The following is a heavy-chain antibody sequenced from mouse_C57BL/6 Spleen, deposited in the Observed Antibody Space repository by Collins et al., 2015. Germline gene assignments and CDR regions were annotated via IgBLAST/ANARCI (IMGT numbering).Heavy chain of an antibody. V-gene: IGHV1-64*01. Sequence: AQGLEWIGMIHPNSGSTNYNEKFKSKATLTVDKSSSTAYMQLSSLTSEDSAVYYCARGAINYYGSPPFAYWGQGTLVTVSA. CDR3: ARGAINYYGSPPFAY. J-gene: IGHJ3*01. CDR2: IHPNSGST. D-gene: IGHD1-1*01.